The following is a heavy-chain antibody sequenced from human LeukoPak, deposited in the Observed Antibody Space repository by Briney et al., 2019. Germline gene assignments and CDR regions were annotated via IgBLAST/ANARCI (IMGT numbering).Heavy chain of an antibody. V-gene: IGHV3-7*01. J-gene: IGHJ4*02. CDR1: GFTFSSYW. CDR2: IKQDGTEK. D-gene: IGHD3-10*01. Sequence: PGGSLRLSCAASGFTFSSYWMTWVRQAPAKGLEWVANIKQDGTEKYYVDSVKGRFTISRDNAKNSLYLQMNSLRVEDTAVYYCAKLAKYFYGSETYYFFEHWGQGTPVTASS. CDR3: AKLAKYFYGSETYYFFEH.